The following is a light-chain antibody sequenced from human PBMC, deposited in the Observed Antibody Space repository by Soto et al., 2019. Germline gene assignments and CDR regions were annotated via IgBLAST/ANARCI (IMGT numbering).Light chain of an antibody. CDR2: GAS. V-gene: IGKV3-20*01. J-gene: IGKJ1*01. Sequence: EIVLTQSPGTLSLSPGERATLSCRASQSVSNNYLAWYQQKPGQAPRLLIYGASSRATGIPDRFSGSGSGTDFTLTISRLEREDFAVYYCQQYGNSAWTFGQGTKVDIK. CDR3: QQYGNSAWT. CDR1: QSVSNNY.